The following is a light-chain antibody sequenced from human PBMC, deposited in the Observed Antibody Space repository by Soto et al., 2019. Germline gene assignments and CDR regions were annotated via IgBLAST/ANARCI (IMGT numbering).Light chain of an antibody. V-gene: IGKV3-15*01. Sequence: EIVMTQSPASLSVSPGEGATLSCKASQNVYNNLAWYQQRPGQPPRLLIYDASTRATGISARLSGSGYGTEFTLTISSLQSEDFAVYLCQQRRHWPLTFGGGTKVDIK. CDR2: DAS. J-gene: IGKJ4*01. CDR3: QQRRHWPLT. CDR1: QNVYNN.